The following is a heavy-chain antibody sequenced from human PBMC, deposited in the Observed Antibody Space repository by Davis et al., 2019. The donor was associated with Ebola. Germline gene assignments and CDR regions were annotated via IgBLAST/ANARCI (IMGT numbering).Heavy chain of an antibody. CDR1: GYNFKKYG. D-gene: IGHD3-10*01. Sequence: ASVKVSCKVSGYNFKKYGISWLRQAPGERLEWMGWISGYNGNIGYAQKFQDRVTLTADTSTNTAYLELRSLASDDTAVYYCARDRDWFGVCHASDVWGQGTLVTVAS. CDR3: ARDRDWFGVCHASDV. V-gene: IGHV1-18*01. CDR2: ISGYNGNI. J-gene: IGHJ3*01.